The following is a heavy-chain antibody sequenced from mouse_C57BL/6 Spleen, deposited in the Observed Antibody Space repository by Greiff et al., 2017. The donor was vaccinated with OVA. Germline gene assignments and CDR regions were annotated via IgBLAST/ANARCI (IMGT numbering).Heavy chain of an antibody. CDR2: ISYDGSST. Sequence: EVKLVESGGGLVQPGRSLKLSCTASGFTFSDYYMAWVRQAPEKGLEWVANISYDGSSTYYLDFLKSRFIISSDNAKNILYLQMSSLKSEDTATYSSASYTSRRLYGADWYFDVWGPGTTLTVSS. V-gene: IGHV5-16*01. D-gene: IGHD1-1*01. J-gene: IGHJ1*01. CDR1: GFTFSDYY. CDR3: ASYTSRRLYGADWYFDV.